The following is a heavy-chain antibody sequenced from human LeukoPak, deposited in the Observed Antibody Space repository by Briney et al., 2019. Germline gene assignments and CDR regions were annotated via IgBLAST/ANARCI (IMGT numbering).Heavy chain of an antibody. J-gene: IGHJ5*02. Sequence: ASVKVSCKASGYTFTSYDINWVRQAPGQGLEWMGIINPSGGSTSYAQKFQGRVTMTRDTSTSTVYMELSSLRSEDTAVYYCARGGAMVYANNWFDPWGQGTLVTVSS. D-gene: IGHD2-8*01. CDR1: GYTFTSYD. V-gene: IGHV1-46*03. CDR2: INPSGGST. CDR3: ARGGAMVYANNWFDP.